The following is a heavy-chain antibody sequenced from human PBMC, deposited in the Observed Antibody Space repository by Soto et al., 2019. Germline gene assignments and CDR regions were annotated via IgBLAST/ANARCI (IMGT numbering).Heavy chain of an antibody. Sequence: ASGTLSLKTSGYTFTSPGISWLRSAPGRGLASMGWISAYNGDTKYAQRVQDRVAMTTDTSTATAYIGRRSLRFDDTAIYFCARTHWEPDYLEGFDFWGQ. CDR3: ARTHWEPDYLEGFDF. CDR2: ISAYNGDT. D-gene: IGHD1-26*01. V-gene: IGHV1-18*04. CDR1: GYTFTSPG. J-gene: IGHJ4*02.